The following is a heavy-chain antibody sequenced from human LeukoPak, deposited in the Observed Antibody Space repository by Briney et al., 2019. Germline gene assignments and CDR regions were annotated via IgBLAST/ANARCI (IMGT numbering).Heavy chain of an antibody. CDR3: ARGGSPRAHYDFWSGYLNGAFDI. CDR1: GGSISSGSYY. Sequence: RASETLSLTCTVSGGSISSGSYYWSWIRQPAGKGLEWIGRIYTSGSTNYNPSLKSRVTISVDTSKNQFSLKLSSVTAADTAVYYCARGGSPRAHYDFWSGYLNGAFDIWGQGTMVTVSS. CDR2: IYTSGST. V-gene: IGHV4-61*02. D-gene: IGHD3-3*01. J-gene: IGHJ3*02.